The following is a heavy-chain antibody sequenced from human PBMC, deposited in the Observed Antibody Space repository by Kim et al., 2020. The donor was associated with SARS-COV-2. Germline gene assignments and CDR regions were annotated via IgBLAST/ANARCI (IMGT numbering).Heavy chain of an antibody. CDR2: INHSGST. D-gene: IGHD2-2*01. CDR3: AREGIVVVPAAMWHYFDY. CDR1: GGSFSGYY. Sequence: SETLSLTCAVYGGSFSGYYWSWIRQPPGKGLEWIGEINHSGSTNYNPSLKSRVTISVDTSKNQFSLKLSSVTAADTAVYYCAREGIVVVPAAMWHYFDYWGQGTLVTVSS. J-gene: IGHJ4*02. V-gene: IGHV4-34*01.